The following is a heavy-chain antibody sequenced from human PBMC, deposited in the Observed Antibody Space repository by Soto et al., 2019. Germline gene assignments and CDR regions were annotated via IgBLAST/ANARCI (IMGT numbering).Heavy chain of an antibody. CDR2: IYYSGST. CDR3: ASLDYGDYGLRYYYYYMDV. V-gene: IGHV4-39*01. D-gene: IGHD4-17*01. Sequence: QLQLQESGPGLVKPSETLSLTCTVSGGSISSSSYYWGWIRQPPGKGLEWIGSIYYSGSTYYNPSLKSRVTISVDTSKNQFSLKLSSVTAADTAVYYCASLDYGDYGLRYYYYYMDVWGKGTTVTVSS. CDR1: GGSISSSSYY. J-gene: IGHJ6*03.